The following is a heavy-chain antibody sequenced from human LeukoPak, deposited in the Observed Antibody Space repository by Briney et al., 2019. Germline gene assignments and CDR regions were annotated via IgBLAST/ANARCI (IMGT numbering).Heavy chain of an antibody. CDR2: IRGSGGST. CDR3: AKRGRSSSDYYYYYGMDV. J-gene: IGHJ6*02. V-gene: IGHV3-23*01. D-gene: IGHD6-6*01. Sequence: QTGGSLRLSCAASGFTFSSYAMSWVRQAPGEGLEWLSAIRGSGGSTYYADSVKSRFTISRDNSKNTLYLQMNSLRDEDTAVYYCAKRGRSSSDYYYYYGMDVWGQGTTVTVSS. CDR1: GFTFSSYA.